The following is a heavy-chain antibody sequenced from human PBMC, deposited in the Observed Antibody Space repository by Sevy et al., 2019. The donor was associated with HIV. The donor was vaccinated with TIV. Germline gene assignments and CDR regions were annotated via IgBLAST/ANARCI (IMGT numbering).Heavy chain of an antibody. J-gene: IGHJ4*02. CDR3: ARESIGAIGDFDS. CDR1: GGSMNLYF. Sequence: SETLSLTCSVSGGSMNLYFWSWIRQPPGKGLEWIGYMYYGGSTNYNPSLKSRVTILGDMSKNQFSLTMRSVTAADTAVYYCARESIGAIGDFDSSGQGALVTVSS. CDR2: MYYGGST. V-gene: IGHV4-59*01. D-gene: IGHD1-26*01.